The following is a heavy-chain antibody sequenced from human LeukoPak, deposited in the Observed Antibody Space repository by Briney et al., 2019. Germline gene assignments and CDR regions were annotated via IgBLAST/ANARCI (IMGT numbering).Heavy chain of an antibody. CDR3: ARLELAAAGSRWFDP. V-gene: IGHV4-59*08. Sequence: SETLSLTCTVSGGSISSYYWSWIRQPPGKGLEWIGYIYYSGSTNYNPSLKSRVTISVDTSKNQFSLKLSSVTAADTAVYYCARLELAAAGSRWFDPWGQGALVTVSS. D-gene: IGHD6-13*01. CDR2: IYYSGST. CDR1: GGSISSYY. J-gene: IGHJ5*02.